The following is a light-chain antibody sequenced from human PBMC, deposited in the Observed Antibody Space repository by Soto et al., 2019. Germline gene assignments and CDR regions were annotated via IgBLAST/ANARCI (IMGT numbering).Light chain of an antibody. Sequence: DIVMTQSPATMSVSPGERATLSCRASQSVSSNLAWYQQKPGQAPRLLIYGASTRATGIPARFSGSGSGTEFTLTISSLQSEEFAVYYCKQYGSSPWTVGQGTKVDIK. V-gene: IGKV3-15*01. J-gene: IGKJ1*01. CDR2: GAS. CDR3: KQYGSSPWT. CDR1: QSVSSN.